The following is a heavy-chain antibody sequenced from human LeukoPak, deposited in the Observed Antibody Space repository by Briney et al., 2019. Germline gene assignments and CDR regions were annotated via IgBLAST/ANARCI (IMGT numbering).Heavy chain of an antibody. CDR3: TRDSSDGRSYSEPDY. CDR1: GFTFSSHS. V-gene: IGHV3-48*04. Sequence: GGSLRLSCAGSGFTFSSHSMTWVRQAPGKGLEWVSHISSSSTTIHYADSVKGRFTISRDNAKNSLYLQMHSLRPEDTAVYYCTRDSSDGRSYSEPDYWGQGTLVTVSS. D-gene: IGHD3-10*01. CDR2: ISSSSTTI. J-gene: IGHJ4*02.